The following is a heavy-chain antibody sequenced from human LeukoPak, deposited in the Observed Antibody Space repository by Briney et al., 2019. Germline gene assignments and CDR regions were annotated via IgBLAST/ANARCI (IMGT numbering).Heavy chain of an antibody. J-gene: IGHJ4*02. Sequence: KPGGSLRLSCAASGFTFSSYSMNWVRQAPGKGLEWVSSISSSSSYIYYADSVKGRFTISGDNAKNSLYLQMNSLRAEDTAVYYCARDLGSDRTTVTYYFDYWGQGTLVTVSS. CDR2: ISSSSSYI. CDR1: GFTFSSYS. V-gene: IGHV3-21*01. D-gene: IGHD4-17*01. CDR3: ARDLGSDRTTVTYYFDY.